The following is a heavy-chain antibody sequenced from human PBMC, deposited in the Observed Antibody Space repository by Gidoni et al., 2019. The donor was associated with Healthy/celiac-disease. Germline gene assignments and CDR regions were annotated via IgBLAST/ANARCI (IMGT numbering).Heavy chain of an antibody. J-gene: IGHJ4*02. CDR1: GGSISSYY. Sequence: QVQLQESGPGLVKPSETLSLTCTVSGGSISSYYWSWIRQPPGKGLEWIGYIYYSGRPNYNPSLKSRVTITVDTTKNPFSLKLSSVTAADPAVYDCARDRAVAGGGGWGQGTLVTVSS. CDR3: ARDRAVAGGGG. CDR2: IYYSGRP. V-gene: IGHV4-59*01. D-gene: IGHD6-19*01.